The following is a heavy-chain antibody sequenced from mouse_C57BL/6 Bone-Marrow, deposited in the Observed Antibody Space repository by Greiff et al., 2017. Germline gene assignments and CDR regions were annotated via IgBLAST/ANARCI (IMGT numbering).Heavy chain of an antibody. V-gene: IGHV1-4*01. Sequence: QVQLQQSGAELARPGASVQMSCQASGYPFTSYTMHWVKQRPGQGLEWIGYINHSSGYTKYNQKFKAKATLSADKSSSTAYMPLLSLSSADSAVYYFSRVYYYCSCLCYAFDYWGQGTSVTVSS. CDR1: GYPFTSYT. J-gene: IGHJ4*01. CDR2: INHSSGYT. D-gene: IGHD1-1*01. CDR3: SRVYYYCSCLCYAFDY.